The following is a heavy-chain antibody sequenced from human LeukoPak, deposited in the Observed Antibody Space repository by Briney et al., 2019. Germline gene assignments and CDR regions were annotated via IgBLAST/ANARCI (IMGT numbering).Heavy chain of an antibody. V-gene: IGHV4-59*01. J-gene: IGHJ4*02. D-gene: IGHD3-22*01. Sequence: SETLSLTCTVSGGSISGYYWGWIRQPPGKGLEWIAYIHYSGSSKYSPSLKSRVTTSVDMPKNQFSLKLSSATAADTAVYYCARYDNSGSALENWGQGTLVTVSS. CDR1: GGSISGYY. CDR2: IHYSGSS. CDR3: ARYDNSGSALEN.